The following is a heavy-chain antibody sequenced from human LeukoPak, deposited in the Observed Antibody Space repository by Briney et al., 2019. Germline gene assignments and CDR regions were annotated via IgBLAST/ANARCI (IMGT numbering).Heavy chain of an antibody. D-gene: IGHD3-10*01. Sequence: SETLSLTCTVSGYSISSGYYWGWIRQPPGKGLEWIGSGSTYYNPSLKSRVTISVDTSKNHFSLKLTSVTAADTAVYYCARVPYYYGSGSFSYWGQGTLVTVSS. CDR1: GYSISSGYY. CDR3: ARVPYYYGSGSFSY. CDR2: SGST. V-gene: IGHV4-38-2*02. J-gene: IGHJ4*02.